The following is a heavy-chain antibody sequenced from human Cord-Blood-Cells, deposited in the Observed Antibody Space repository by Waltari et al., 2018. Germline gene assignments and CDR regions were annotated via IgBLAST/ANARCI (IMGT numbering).Heavy chain of an antibody. J-gene: IGHJ5*02. CDR3: ARGYNWNYNWFDP. CDR2: INHSGST. D-gene: IGHD1-7*01. CDR1: GGSFSGYY. V-gene: IGHV4-34*01. Sequence: QVQLQQWGAGLLKPSETLSLTCAVYGGSFSGYYWSWIRQPPGKGLEWIGEINHSGSTNDNPSLKSRVTISVYTSKNQFSLKLSSVTAADTAVYYCARGYNWNYNWFDPWGQGTLVTVSS.